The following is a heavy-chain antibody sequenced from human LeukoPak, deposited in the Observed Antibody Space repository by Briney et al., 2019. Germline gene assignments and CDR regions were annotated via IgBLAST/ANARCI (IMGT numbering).Heavy chain of an antibody. CDR1: GGSISSYY. J-gene: IGHJ3*02. CDR3: ARDLEYYYDSSGYYYGAFDI. CDR2: IYYSGST. D-gene: IGHD3-22*01. Sequence: PSETLSLTCTVSGGSISSYYWSWIRPPPGKGLEWIGYIYYSGSTNYNPSLKSRVTISVDTSKNQFSLKLSSVTAADTAVYYRARDLEYYYDSSGYYYGAFDIWGQGTMVTVSS. V-gene: IGHV4-59*01.